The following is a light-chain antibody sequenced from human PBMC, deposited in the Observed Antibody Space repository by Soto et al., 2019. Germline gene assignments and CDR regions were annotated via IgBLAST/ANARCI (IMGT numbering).Light chain of an antibody. CDR2: GAS. V-gene: IGKV3-20*01. Sequence: ESVLTQSPGTLSLSPGERATLSCRASQSVSSSYLAWYQQKPGQALRLLIYGASSRATGIPDRFSGSGSGTDFTLTISRLEPEDFAVYYCQQYGSSPPYTFGQGTKLEIK. CDR3: QQYGSSPPYT. J-gene: IGKJ2*01. CDR1: QSVSSSY.